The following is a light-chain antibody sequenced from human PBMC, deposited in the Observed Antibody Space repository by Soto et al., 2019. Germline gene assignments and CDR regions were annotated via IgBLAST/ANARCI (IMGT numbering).Light chain of an antibody. CDR1: QGISGL. Sequence: DIQMPQSPYPLSASVGDRVTITCRSSQGISGLLAWYQQKAGKAPRLLIFDASSLMSGVPSRFSGSGYGTEFTLTINRLQPDDSATYYCQQYDSFSVWTFGQGTKVDIK. CDR3: QQYDSFSVWT. J-gene: IGKJ1*01. V-gene: IGKV1-5*01. CDR2: DAS.